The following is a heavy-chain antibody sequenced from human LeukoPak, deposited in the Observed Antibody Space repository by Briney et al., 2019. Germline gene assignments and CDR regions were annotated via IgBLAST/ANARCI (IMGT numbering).Heavy chain of an antibody. J-gene: IGHJ4*02. CDR1: GYTFTSYY. CDR3: ARVIKSAYYYGSGSDGYDY. D-gene: IGHD3-10*01. CDR2: INPSGGST. V-gene: IGHV1-46*01. Sequence: ASVKVSCKASGYTFTSYYMHWVRQAPGQGLEWMGIINPSGGSTSYAQKFQGRVTMTRDTSTSTVYMELSSQRSEDTAVYYCARVIKSAYYYGSGSDGYDYWGQGTLVTVSS.